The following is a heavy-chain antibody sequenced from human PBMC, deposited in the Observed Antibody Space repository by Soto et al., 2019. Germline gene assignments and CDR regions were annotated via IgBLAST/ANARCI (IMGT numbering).Heavy chain of an antibody. J-gene: IGHJ4*02. D-gene: IGHD3-10*01. CDR2: ISGSGGST. Sequence: GSLWVSCAAAGFSFSSYAMSWVRPASGKGLEWASAISGSGGSTYYADSVKGRLTISRDNSKNTLYLQMNTLRAEDTAVYYCAKRRSYYGSGSYYDFDYWGQGTLVT. V-gene: IGHV3-23*01. CDR3: AKRRSYYGSGSYYDFDY. CDR1: GFSFSSYA.